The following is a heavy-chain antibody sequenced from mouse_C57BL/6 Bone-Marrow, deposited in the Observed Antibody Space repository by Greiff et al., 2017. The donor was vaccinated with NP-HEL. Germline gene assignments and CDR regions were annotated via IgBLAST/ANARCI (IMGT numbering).Heavy chain of an antibody. V-gene: IGHV1-26*01. Sequence: EVQLQQSGPELVKPGASVKISCTASGYSFTDYYMNWVKQSHGKSLEWIGDINPNYGGTSYNQKFKGKATLTVDKSSSTAYMDRRSLTSEDSAVYYCSSPLADGGQGTLVTVSA. CDR3: SSPLAD. CDR1: GYSFTDYY. J-gene: IGHJ3*01. CDR2: INPNYGGT.